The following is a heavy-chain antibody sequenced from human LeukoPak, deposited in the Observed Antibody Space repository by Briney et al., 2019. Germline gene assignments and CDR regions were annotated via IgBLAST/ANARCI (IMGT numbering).Heavy chain of an antibody. CDR3: ARDIVVVVAATLSYYYGMDV. D-gene: IGHD2-15*01. V-gene: IGHV1-46*01. J-gene: IGHJ6*02. Sequence: ASVKVSCKASGYTFTSYYMHWVRQAPGQGLEWMGIINPSGGSTSYAQKFQGRVTMTRDTSTSTVYKELSSLRSEDTAVYYCARDIVVVVAATLSYYYGMDVWGQGTTVTVSS. CDR2: INPSGGST. CDR1: GYTFTSYY.